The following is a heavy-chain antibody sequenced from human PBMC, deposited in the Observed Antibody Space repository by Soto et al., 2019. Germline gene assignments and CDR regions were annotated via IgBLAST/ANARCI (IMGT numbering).Heavy chain of an antibody. CDR2: IYDGGST. D-gene: IGHD7-27*01. Sequence: QVQLQESGPGLVKPSQTLSLTCTVSGGYDSSGNYCWRWIRQSPDKGLEWIGHIYDGGSTYSNPSLKSRVCMSVYTAKNLVSLQLSSVNAADTAVYYCTRGPSGDKVDYWGQGTLVTVSS. CDR3: TRGPSGDKVDY. V-gene: IGHV4-30-4*01. CDR1: GGYDSSGNYC. J-gene: IGHJ4*02.